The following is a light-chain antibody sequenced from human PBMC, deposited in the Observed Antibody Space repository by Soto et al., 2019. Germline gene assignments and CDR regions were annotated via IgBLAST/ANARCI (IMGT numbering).Light chain of an antibody. CDR3: QSYDTSLGGHYV. Sequence: QAVVTQPPSVSGAPGQRITISCTGSSSNIGAGYDVHWYQQLPGTAPKLLMYGNSNRPSGVPDRFSGSKSGTSASLAITGLQAEDEGEYYCQSYDTSLGGHYVFATGTKVTVL. V-gene: IGLV1-40*01. CDR2: GNS. CDR1: SSNIGAGYD. J-gene: IGLJ1*01.